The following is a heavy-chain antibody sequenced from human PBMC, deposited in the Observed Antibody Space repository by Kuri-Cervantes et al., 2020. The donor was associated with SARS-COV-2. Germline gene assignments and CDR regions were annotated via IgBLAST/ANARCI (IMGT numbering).Heavy chain of an antibody. CDR3: ARETYYYDSSGYYYLYGMDV. J-gene: IGHJ6*02. CDR2: IYYSGST. CDR1: GGSISSYY. V-gene: IGHV4-59*01. Sequence: SETLSLTCTVSGGSISSYYWSWIRQPPGKGLEWIGYIYYSGSTNYNSSLKSRVTISVDTSKNQFSLKLNSVTAADTAVYYCARETYYYDSSGYYYLYGMDVWGQGTTVTVSS. D-gene: IGHD3-22*01.